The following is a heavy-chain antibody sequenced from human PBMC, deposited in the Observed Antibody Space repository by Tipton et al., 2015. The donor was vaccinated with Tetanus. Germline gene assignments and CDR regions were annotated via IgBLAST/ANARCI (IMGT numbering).Heavy chain of an antibody. J-gene: IGHJ4*02. D-gene: IGHD5-18*01. Sequence: TLSLTCIVSGGSMSGSGHYGAWVRQSPGKGLEWIGSISYSGRTYYSPSLKSRVNMSVDTSRNQFSLNLTSVTAADTAVYYCARHLTYTYTSRYFDYWGLGTLVTVSS. V-gene: IGHV4-39*01. CDR3: ARHLTYTYTSRYFDY. CDR1: GGSMSGSGHY. CDR2: ISYSGRT.